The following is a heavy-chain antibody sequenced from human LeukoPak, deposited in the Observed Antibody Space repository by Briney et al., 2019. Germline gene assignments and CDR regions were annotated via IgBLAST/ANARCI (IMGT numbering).Heavy chain of an antibody. D-gene: IGHD6-13*01. CDR1: GFTFSGYW. Sequence: PGGSLRLSCAASGFTFSGYWMRWVRQAPGKGLVWVSRINGDGSGTSYADSVKGRFTISRDNAENTLYLQMNSLRADDTAVYYCARVGGSWFSDYWGQGTLVTVSS. CDR3: ARVGGSWFSDY. J-gene: IGHJ4*02. CDR2: INGDGSGT. V-gene: IGHV3-74*01.